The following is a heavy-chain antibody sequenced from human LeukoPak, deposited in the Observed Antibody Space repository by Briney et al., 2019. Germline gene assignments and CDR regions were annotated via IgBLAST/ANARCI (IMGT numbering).Heavy chain of an antibody. CDR3: AKSVATYSGSPFDY. D-gene: IGHD1-26*01. CDR2: ISGSGGST. Sequence: PSGTLRLSCAASGFTFSSYAMSWVRQAPGKGLEWVSAISGSGGSTYYADSVKGRFTISRDNTKNTLYLQMNSLRAEDTAVYYCAKSVATYSGSPFDYWGQGTLVTASS. J-gene: IGHJ4*02. CDR1: GFTFSSYA. V-gene: IGHV3-23*01.